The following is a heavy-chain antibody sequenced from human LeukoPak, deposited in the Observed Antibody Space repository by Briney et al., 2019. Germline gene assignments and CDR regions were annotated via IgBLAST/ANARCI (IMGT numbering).Heavy chain of an antibody. CDR3: ARGAEGSTMIPYYFDY. V-gene: IGHV3-30*19. D-gene: IGHD3-22*01. CDR2: ISYDGSNK. J-gene: IGHJ4*02. Sequence: GGSLRLSCAASGFTFSSYGMHWVRQAPGKGLEWVAVISYDGSNKYYADSVKGRFTISRDNSKNTLYLQMNSLRAEDTAVYYCARGAEGSTMIPYYFDYWGQGTLVTVSS. CDR1: GFTFSSYG.